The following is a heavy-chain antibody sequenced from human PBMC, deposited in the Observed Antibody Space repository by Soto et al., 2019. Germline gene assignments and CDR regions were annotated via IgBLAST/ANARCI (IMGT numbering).Heavy chain of an antibody. J-gene: IGHJ5*02. D-gene: IGHD2-21*01. CDR3: AGVRGPYCGGECYPPTPNWFDP. CDR2: IYHSGST. V-gene: IGHV4-30-2*01. CDR1: GGSISSGGYS. Sequence: QLQLQESGSGLVKPSQTLSLTCAVSGGSISSGGYSWSWIRQPPGKGLEWIGYIYHSGSTYYNPSLMGRVTISVDRSNNQFSLKLSSVTAADSAVYYCAGVRGPYCGGECYPPTPNWFDPWGQGTLVTVSS.